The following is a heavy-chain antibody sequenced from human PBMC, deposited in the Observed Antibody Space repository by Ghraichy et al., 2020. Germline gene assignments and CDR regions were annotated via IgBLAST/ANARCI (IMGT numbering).Heavy chain of an antibody. CDR1: GGSFSGYY. D-gene: IGHD6-6*01. CDR3: ARGRRPLRGSSSFAY. Sequence: SETLSLTCAVYGGSFSGYYWSWIRQPPGKGLEWIGEINHSGSTNYNPSLKSRVTISVDTSKNQFSLKLTSVTAADTAVYYCARGRRPLRGSSSFAYWGQGTLVTVSS. V-gene: IGHV4-34*01. CDR2: INHSGST. J-gene: IGHJ4*02.